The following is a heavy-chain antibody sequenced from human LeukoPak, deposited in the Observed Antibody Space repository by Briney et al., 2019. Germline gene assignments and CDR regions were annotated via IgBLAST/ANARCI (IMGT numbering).Heavy chain of an antibody. V-gene: IGHV3-23*01. CDR1: GFTFSNSV. J-gene: IGHJ4*02. CDR2: ILGTGDYT. Sequence: GGSLRLSCVASGFTFSNSVMTWVRQAPGKGLEWVSSILGTGDYTYFANSVKGRFTISRDNSKNTLYLQMNSLRAGDTAIYYCARGSKVTYDYWGQGTLVTVSS. CDR3: ARGSKVTYDY.